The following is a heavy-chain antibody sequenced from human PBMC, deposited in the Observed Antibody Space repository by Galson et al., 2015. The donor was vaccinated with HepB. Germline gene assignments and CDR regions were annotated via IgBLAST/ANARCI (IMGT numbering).Heavy chain of an antibody. D-gene: IGHD3-10*01. Sequence: SVKVSCKASGYTFTSYAMNWVRQAPGQGLEWMGIINPSGGSTSYAQKLQGRVTMTRDTSTSTVYMELSSLRSEDTAVYYCARGGYYYGSGSRLYLYYFDYWGQGTLVTVSS. CDR3: ARGGYYYGSGSRLYLYYFDY. J-gene: IGHJ4*02. CDR2: INPSGGST. CDR1: GYTFTSYA. V-gene: IGHV1-46*04.